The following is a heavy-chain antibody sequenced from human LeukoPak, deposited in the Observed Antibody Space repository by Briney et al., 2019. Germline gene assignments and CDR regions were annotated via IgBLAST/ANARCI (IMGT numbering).Heavy chain of an antibody. CDR3: ARDRKGFKLNDYTFDY. Sequence: PSQTLSLTCTVSGGSVSSGDYYWSWIRQPPEKGLEWIGYINHSGTTYYHSSLKSRVTMSVDTSKNQFSVRLSSVTAADTAVYYCARDRKGFKLNDYTFDYWGQGTLVTVSS. V-gene: IGHV4-30-4*08. J-gene: IGHJ4*02. CDR1: GGSVSSGDYY. D-gene: IGHD4/OR15-4a*01. CDR2: INHSGTT.